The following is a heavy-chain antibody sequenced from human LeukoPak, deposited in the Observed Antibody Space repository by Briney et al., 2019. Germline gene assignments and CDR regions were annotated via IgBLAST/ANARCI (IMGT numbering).Heavy chain of an antibody. CDR1: GFTFSSYA. CDR3: ARVSIVVVPAAIDYFDY. Sequence: GGSLRLSCAASGFTFSSYAMSWVRQAPGKGLEWVSAISGSGGSTYYADSVKARFTISRDNSKNTLYLQMNSLRAEDTAVYYCARVSIVVVPAAIDYFDYWGQGTLVTVSS. CDR2: ISGSGGST. D-gene: IGHD2-2*01. J-gene: IGHJ4*02. V-gene: IGHV3-23*01.